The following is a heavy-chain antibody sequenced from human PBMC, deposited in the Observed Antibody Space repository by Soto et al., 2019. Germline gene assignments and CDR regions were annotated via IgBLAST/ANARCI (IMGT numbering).Heavy chain of an antibody. V-gene: IGHV1-18*01. Sequence: QVQLVQSGAEVKKPGASVKVSCKTSGYTFTNFGLSWVRQAPGQGLEWMGWISAYNGNTNYAQNFQGRVTPTTDTSTSTAYMELRSLRSDHTAFYSFASVATPLDSWRQGPLVTVSS. D-gene: IGHD2-15*01. CDR3: ASVATPLDS. J-gene: IGHJ4*02. CDR2: ISAYNGNT. CDR1: GYTFTNFG.